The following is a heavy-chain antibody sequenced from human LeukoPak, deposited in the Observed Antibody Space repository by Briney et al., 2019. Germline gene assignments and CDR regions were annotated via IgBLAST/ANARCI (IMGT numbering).Heavy chain of an antibody. D-gene: IGHD2-15*01. V-gene: IGHV4-38-2*01. J-gene: IGHJ4*02. Sequence: PSETLSLTCAVSGYSISSGYYWGWLRQPPGKGLEWIGSIYHSGSTYYNPSLKSRVPISVDTSKNQFCLKLSSVTAADTAVYYCARVGGGGSSPLDYWGQGTLVTVSS. CDR3: ARVGGGGSSPLDY. CDR2: IYHSGST. CDR1: GYSISSGYY.